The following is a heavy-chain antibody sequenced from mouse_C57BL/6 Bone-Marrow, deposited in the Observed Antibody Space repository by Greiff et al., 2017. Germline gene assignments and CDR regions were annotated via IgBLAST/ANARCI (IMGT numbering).Heavy chain of an antibody. Sequence: VQLQQSGPELVKPAASVKMSSKASGYTFTDYNMHWVKQSHGKSLEWIGYINPNHGGTSYNQQFKGKATLTVHKSSSTAYMELRSLTSDDSAVYYCANYGSRPTWSFDVWRTAATVTFSS. CDR1: GYTFTDYN. CDR3: ANYGSRPTWSFDV. J-gene: IGHJ1*03. D-gene: IGHD1-1*01. CDR2: INPNHGGT. V-gene: IGHV1-22*01.